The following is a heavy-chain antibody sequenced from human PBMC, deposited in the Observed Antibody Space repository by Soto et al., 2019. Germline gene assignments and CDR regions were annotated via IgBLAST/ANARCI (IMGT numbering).Heavy chain of an antibody. D-gene: IGHD3-22*01. Sequence: SETLSLTCTVSGGSISSYYWSWIRQPPGKGLGWIGYIYYSGSTNYNPSLKSRVTISVDTSKNQFSLKLSSVTAAHTAVFYCARVPIDKLLFIVWAQRTLVTVSS. J-gene: IGHJ4*02. V-gene: IGHV4-59*01. CDR3: ARVPIDKLLFIV. CDR2: IYYSGST. CDR1: GGSISSYY.